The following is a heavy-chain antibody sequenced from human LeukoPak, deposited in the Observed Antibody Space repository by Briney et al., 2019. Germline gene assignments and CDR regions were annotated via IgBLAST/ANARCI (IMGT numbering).Heavy chain of an antibody. Sequence: GGSLRLSCAASGFTFSSYAMSWVRQAPGKGLEWVSAISGSGGSTYYADSVKGRFTISRDNSKNTLYLQMNSLRAEDTAVYYCAKDRRGYSGYDLPDDAFDIWGQGTMVTVSS. D-gene: IGHD5-12*01. CDR2: ISGSGGST. CDR3: AKDRRGYSGYDLPDDAFDI. CDR1: GFTFSSYA. J-gene: IGHJ3*02. V-gene: IGHV3-23*01.